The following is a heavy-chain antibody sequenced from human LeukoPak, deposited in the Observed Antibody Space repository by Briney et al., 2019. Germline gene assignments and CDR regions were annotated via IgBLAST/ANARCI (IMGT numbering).Heavy chain of an antibody. D-gene: IGHD3-16*01. J-gene: IGHJ5*02. Sequence: GGSLRLSCGVSGFSIGNYGMHWIRQAPDKGLEWVAMISHDGGAKYYGDSVKGRLTISRDNSDNTLYLQMNSLRVEDTAVYYCARDWGSSGWYNWFDPWGQGILFTVSS. CDR2: ISHDGGAK. V-gene: IGHV3-30*03. CDR3: ARDWGSSGWYNWFDP. CDR1: GFSIGNYG.